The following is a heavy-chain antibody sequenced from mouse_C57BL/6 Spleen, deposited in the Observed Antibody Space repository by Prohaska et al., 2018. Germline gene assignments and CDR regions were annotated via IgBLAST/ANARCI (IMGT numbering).Heavy chain of an antibody. J-gene: IGHJ2*01. CDR2: IYPGSVST. CDR3: ARGGSSDFDY. V-gene: IGHV1-55*01. D-gene: IGHD1-1*01. CDR1: GYTFTSYW. Sequence: QVQLQQPGAELVKPGASVKMSCKASGYTFTSYWITWVKQRPGQGLAWIGDIYPGSVSTNYNEKFKSKATLTVDTSSSTAYMQRSSLTSEDSAVYYCARGGSSDFDYWGQGTTLTVSS.